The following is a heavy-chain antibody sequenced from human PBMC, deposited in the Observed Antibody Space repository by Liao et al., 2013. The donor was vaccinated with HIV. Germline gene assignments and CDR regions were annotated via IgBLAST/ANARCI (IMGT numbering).Heavy chain of an antibody. Sequence: QVHLQQWGAGLLKPSETLSLTCAVSGESFSYYYWTWVRQPPGKGLEWIGEIDHTGSTKYNPSLKSRVTISVDTSKNQFSLKLTSVTAADTAVYYCARGDGPFYYMDVWGKGDHGHRLL. CDR1: GESFSYYY. D-gene: IGHD2-8*01. CDR2: IDHTGST. J-gene: IGHJ6*03. CDR3: ARGDGPFYYMDV. V-gene: IGHV4-34*01.